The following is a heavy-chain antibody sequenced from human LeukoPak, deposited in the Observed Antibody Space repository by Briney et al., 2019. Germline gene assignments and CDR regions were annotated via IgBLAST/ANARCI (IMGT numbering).Heavy chain of an antibody. J-gene: IGHJ6*03. CDR2: IIPIFGTA. CDR1: GGTFSSYA. V-gene: IGHV1-69*05. Sequence: SVKVSCKASGGTFSSYAISWVRQAPGQGLEWMGGIIPIFGTANYAQKFQGRVTITTDESTSTAYMELSSLRSEDTAVYYCARGGLGIAARPYYYYYMDVWGKGTTVTVSS. CDR3: ARGGLGIAARPYYYYYMDV. D-gene: IGHD6-6*01.